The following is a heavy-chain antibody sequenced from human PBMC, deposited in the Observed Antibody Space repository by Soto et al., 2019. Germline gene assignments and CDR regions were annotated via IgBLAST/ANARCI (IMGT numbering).Heavy chain of an antibody. J-gene: IGHJ4*02. CDR3: ARSEGYGRYFY. D-gene: IGHD5-18*01. CDR1: GFSFSNYW. CDR2: ISPDGSGT. V-gene: IGHV3-74*01. Sequence: GGSLRLSCAASGFSFSNYWMHCVRQAPGKGLVWVSRISPDGSGTNYADSVKGRFTLSRDNAKNTLFLQMNSLRAEDTAVYYCARSEGYGRYFYWGQGTLVTVSS.